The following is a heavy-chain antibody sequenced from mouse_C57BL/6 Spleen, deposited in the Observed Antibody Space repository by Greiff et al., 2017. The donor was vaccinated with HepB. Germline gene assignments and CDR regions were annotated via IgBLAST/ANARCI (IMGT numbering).Heavy chain of an antibody. CDR3: ARSPIYYYGSSYDAMDY. D-gene: IGHD1-1*01. CDR1: GYTFTSYW. V-gene: IGHV1-69*01. Sequence: QVQLQQPGAELVMPGASVKLSCKASGYTFTSYWMHWVKQRPGQGLEWIGEIDPSDSYTNYNQKFKGKSTLPVDKSSSTAYMQLSSLTSEDSAVYYCARSPIYYYGSSYDAMDYWGQGTSVTVSS. J-gene: IGHJ4*01. CDR2: IDPSDSYT.